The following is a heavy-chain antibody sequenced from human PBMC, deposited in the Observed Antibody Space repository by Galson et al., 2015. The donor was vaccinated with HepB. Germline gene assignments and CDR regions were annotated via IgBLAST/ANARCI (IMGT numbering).Heavy chain of an antibody. CDR1: GGSISSSSYY. D-gene: IGHD6-19*01. CDR3: ASLGWSSSGLGY. J-gene: IGHJ4*02. V-gene: IGHV4-39*01. CDR2: IYYSGRT. Sequence: ETLSLTCTVSGGSISSSSYYWGWIRQPPGKGLEWIGSIYYSGRTHHNPSLKSRVTMSVDTSKSQFSLKLSSVTAADTAVYYCASLGWSSSGLGYWGQGTLVTVSS.